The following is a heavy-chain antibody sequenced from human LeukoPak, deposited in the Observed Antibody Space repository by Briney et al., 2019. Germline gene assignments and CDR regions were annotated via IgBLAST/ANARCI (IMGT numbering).Heavy chain of an antibody. CDR2: ISYDGSNK. V-gene: IGHV3-30-3*01. CDR1: GFTFSSYA. J-gene: IGHJ4*02. Sequence: SGGPLRLSCAASGFTFSSYAMHWVRQAPGKGMEWVAVISYDGSNKYYADSVKGRFTISRDNSKNTLYLQMNSLRAEDTAVYYCARGTNSGYDIPADYWGQGTLVTVSS. CDR3: ARGTNSGYDIPADY. D-gene: IGHD5-12*01.